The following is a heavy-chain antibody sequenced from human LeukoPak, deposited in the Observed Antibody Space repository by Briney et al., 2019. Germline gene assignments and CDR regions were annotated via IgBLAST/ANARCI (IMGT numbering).Heavy chain of an antibody. CDR1: GGSISSYY. CDR3: ARVVVVVAADGDAFDI. J-gene: IGHJ3*02. D-gene: IGHD2-15*01. V-gene: IGHV4-4*07. CDR2: IYTSGST. Sequence: SETLSLTCTVSGGSISSYYWSWIRQPAGKGLEWIGRIYTSGSTNYNPSLKSRVTMSVDTSKNQFSLKLSSVTAADTAVYYCARVVVVVAADGDAFDIWGQGTMVTVSS.